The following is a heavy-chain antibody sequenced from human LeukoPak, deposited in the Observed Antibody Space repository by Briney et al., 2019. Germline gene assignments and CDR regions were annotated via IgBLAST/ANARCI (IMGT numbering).Heavy chain of an antibody. Sequence: PGGSLRLSCAASGFNFRSYEMNWVRQAPGKGLEWVSYISNTDVTRTYADSVKGRFTISRDNAKNSLHLEMNSLRAEDTAVYYCAREIVSAVAGNFDYWGQGTLVTVSS. V-gene: IGHV3-48*03. J-gene: IGHJ4*02. CDR2: ISNTDVTR. D-gene: IGHD6-19*01. CDR1: GFNFRSYE. CDR3: AREIVSAVAGNFDY.